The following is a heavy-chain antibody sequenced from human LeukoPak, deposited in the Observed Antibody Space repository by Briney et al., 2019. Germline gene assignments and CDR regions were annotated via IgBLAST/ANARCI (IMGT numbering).Heavy chain of an antibody. D-gene: IGHD6-13*01. Sequence: PSETLSLTCTVSGGSISSSSYYWSWIRQPPGKGLEWIGSIYYSGSTYYNPSLKSRVTISVDTSKNQFSLKLSSVTAADTAVYYCASRVYSSSWYYWGQGTLVTVSS. CDR1: GGSISSSSYY. CDR3: ASRVYSSSWYY. V-gene: IGHV4-39*01. CDR2: IYYSGST. J-gene: IGHJ4*02.